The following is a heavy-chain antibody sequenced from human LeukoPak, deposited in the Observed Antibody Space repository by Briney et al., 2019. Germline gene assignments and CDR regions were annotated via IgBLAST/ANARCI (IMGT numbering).Heavy chain of an antibody. V-gene: IGHV1-69*05. CDR3: ASKYGDYAPYHFDN. CDR2: ITPVYGAP. Sequence: SVRVSCKASGGTFSSSAINWVRQAPGQGLEWMGRITPVYGAPKFAQKFQGRVTITTDKSTRTAYMELSSLRSEDTAVYYCASKYGDYAPYHFDNWGQGTLVTVSS. J-gene: IGHJ4*02. D-gene: IGHD4-17*01. CDR1: GGTFSSSA.